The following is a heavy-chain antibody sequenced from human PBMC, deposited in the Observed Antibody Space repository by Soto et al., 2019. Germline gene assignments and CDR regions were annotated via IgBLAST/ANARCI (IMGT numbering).Heavy chain of an antibody. J-gene: IGHJ4*02. CDR2: ISYDGNLA. D-gene: IGHD2-2*01. Sequence: QVELVESGGGVVQPGRSLRLSCAASGFTFSSYGMHWVRQAPGKGLERVAVISYDGNLAYYADCVKGRFTISRDNSKNTLYLQMTSLRTEETAIYYCAKEGPITSWYFDYWGQGTLVTVSS. V-gene: IGHV3-30*18. CDR3: AKEGPITSWYFDY. CDR1: GFTFSSYG.